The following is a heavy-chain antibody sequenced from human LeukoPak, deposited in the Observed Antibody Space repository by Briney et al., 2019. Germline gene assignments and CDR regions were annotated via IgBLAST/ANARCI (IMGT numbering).Heavy chain of an antibody. CDR1: GYTFTGYY. V-gene: IGHV1-2*06. Sequence: ASVKVSCQASGYTFTGYYMHWVRQAPGQGLEWMGRINPNSGGTNYAQKFQGRVTMTRDTSISTAYMELSRLRSDDTAVYYCAILPGSSSPFDYWGQGTLVTVSS. D-gene: IGHD6-6*01. CDR3: AILPGSSSPFDY. CDR2: INPNSGGT. J-gene: IGHJ4*02.